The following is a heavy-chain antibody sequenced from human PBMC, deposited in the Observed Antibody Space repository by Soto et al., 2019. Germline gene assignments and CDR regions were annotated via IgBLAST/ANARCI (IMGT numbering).Heavy chain of an antibody. CDR2: IYYSGGT. CDR3: ARLVQLLQGRWFDP. V-gene: IGHV4-30-4*08. CDR1: GDSMSSGTYH. J-gene: IGHJ5*02. D-gene: IGHD2-15*01. Sequence: SETLSLTCSVSGDSMSSGTYHWDWIRQPPGKGLEWIGNIYYSGGTYYNPSLKSRVTISVDTSKNQFSLKLSSVTAADTAVYYCARLVQLLQGRWFDPWGQGTLVAVSS.